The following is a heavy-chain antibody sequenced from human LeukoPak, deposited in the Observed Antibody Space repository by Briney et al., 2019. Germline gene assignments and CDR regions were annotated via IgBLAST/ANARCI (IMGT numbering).Heavy chain of an antibody. Sequence: GGSLRLSCAASGFTFSSYAMHWVRQAPGKGLEWVAVIPYDGSNKYYADSVKGRFTISRDNSKNTLYLQMNSLRAEDTAVYYCARDAAIFGVVNNMDVWGKGTTVTVSS. D-gene: IGHD3-3*01. CDR2: IPYDGSNK. CDR3: ARDAAIFGVVNNMDV. CDR1: GFTFSSYA. J-gene: IGHJ6*03. V-gene: IGHV3-30*01.